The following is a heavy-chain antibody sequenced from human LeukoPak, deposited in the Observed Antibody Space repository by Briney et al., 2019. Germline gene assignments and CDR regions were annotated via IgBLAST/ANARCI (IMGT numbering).Heavy chain of an antibody. D-gene: IGHD3-22*01. J-gene: IGHJ3*02. Sequence: ASETLSLTCTVSGGSISSGSYYWSWIRQPAGKGLEWIGRIYTSGSTNYNPSLKSRVTISVDTSKNQFSLKLSSVTAADTAVYYCAREGDYDSSGYYQNPPGAFDIWGQGTMVTVSS. CDR1: GGSISSGSYY. CDR2: IYTSGST. V-gene: IGHV4-61*02. CDR3: AREGDYDSSGYYQNPPGAFDI.